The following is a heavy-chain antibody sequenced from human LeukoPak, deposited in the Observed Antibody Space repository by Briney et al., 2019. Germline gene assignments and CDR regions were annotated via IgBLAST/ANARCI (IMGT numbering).Heavy chain of an antibody. CDR2: IHHSGGT. CDR3: ARATASGSGRAYDH. CDR1: GESMVGHY. J-gene: IGHJ4*02. Sequence: SETLSLTCAVYGESMVGHYWTWIRQPPGKRLEWIGEIHHSGGTNSNPSLKNRVTMSIDMSKNQFSLKLNSVTAADTAVYYCARATASGSGRAYDHWAQGNLVPVSS. D-gene: IGHD3-10*01. V-gene: IGHV4-34*01.